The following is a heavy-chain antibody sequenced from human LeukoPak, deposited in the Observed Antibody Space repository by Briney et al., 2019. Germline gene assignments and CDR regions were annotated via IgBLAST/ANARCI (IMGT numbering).Heavy chain of an antibody. V-gene: IGHV3-53*01. CDR1: GFTVSSSF. CDR3: ARDLVTGTMAY. CDR2: VYRGGGA. D-gene: IGHD1-7*01. J-gene: IGHJ4*02. Sequence: GGSLRLSCAASGFTVSSSFMSWVRQVPGKGLEWVSVVYRGGGADYADSVKGRFTISRDNAKNSLYLQMNSLRAEDTAVYYCARDLVTGTMAYWGQGTLVTVSS.